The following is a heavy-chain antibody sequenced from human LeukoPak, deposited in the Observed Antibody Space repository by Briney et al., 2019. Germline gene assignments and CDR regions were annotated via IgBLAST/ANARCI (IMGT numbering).Heavy chain of an antibody. CDR1: GDSVSSINVA. V-gene: IGHV6-1*01. CDR3: TRDYYCSSFSCSFDY. CDR2: TYYRSQWYN. J-gene: IGHJ4*02. Sequence: SQTLSLTCAISGDSVSSINVAWNWIRQSPSRGLEWLGRTYYRSQWYNEYAVSVKGRITINPDTSKNQFSLYLTSVTPEDMAVYYCTRDYYCSSFSCSFDYWGQGTLVTVSS. D-gene: IGHD2-2*01.